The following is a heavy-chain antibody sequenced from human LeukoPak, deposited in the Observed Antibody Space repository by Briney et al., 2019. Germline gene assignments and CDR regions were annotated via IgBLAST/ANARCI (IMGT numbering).Heavy chain of an antibody. J-gene: IGHJ4*02. CDR2: ISSTSTYI. D-gene: IGHD1-26*01. V-gene: IGHV3-21*06. CDR3: ARIIGISGTYPTDY. CDR1: GFTFSSYS. Sequence: GGSLRLSCAASGFTFSSYSLNWVRQAPGKGLEWVSSISSTSTYIYYADSMKGRFIISRDNARNSLYLEMNSLRAEDTAVYYCARIIGISGTYPTDYWGQGTLVTVSS.